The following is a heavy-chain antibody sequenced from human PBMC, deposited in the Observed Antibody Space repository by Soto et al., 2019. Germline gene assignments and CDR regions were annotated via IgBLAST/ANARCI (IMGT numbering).Heavy chain of an antibody. CDR1: GFTFSSYS. Sequence: GGSLRLSCAASGFTFSSYSMNWVRQAPGKGLECVSYISSSSSTVYYADSVKGRFTISRDNAKNSLYLQMNSLRAEDTAVYYCASSHRYYYDSSGYYNDAFDIWGQGTMVTVSS. CDR3: ASSHRYYYDSSGYYNDAFDI. J-gene: IGHJ3*02. V-gene: IGHV3-48*01. CDR2: ISSSSSTV. D-gene: IGHD3-22*01.